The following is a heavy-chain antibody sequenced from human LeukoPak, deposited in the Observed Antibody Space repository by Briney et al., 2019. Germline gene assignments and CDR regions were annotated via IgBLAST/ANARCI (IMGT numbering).Heavy chain of an antibody. Sequence: GASVKVSCKASGYTFTSYYMHWVRQAPGQGLEWMGLINPSGGSTSYAQKLQGRVTMTRDTSTSTVYMELSSLRSEDTAVYYCAREGTRIAAAGTGWFDPWGQGTLVTVSS. V-gene: IGHV1-46*01. CDR3: AREGTRIAAAGTGWFDP. D-gene: IGHD6-13*01. CDR2: INPSGGST. J-gene: IGHJ5*02. CDR1: GYTFTSYY.